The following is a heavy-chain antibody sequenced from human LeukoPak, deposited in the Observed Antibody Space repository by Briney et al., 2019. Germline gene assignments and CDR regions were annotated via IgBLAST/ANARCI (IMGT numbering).Heavy chain of an antibody. CDR3: ARTSTYYYASGMPPKVIYFDY. CDR2: INPNSGGT. D-gene: IGHD3-10*01. J-gene: IGHJ4*02. V-gene: IGHV1-2*06. CDR1: GYTFTGYY. Sequence: ASVKVSCKASGYTFTGYYMHWVRQAPGQGLEWMGRINPNSGGTSYAQKFQGRVTMTRDTSISTAYMELSRLRSEDTAVYYCARTSTYYYASGMPPKVIYFDYWGQGTLVTVSS.